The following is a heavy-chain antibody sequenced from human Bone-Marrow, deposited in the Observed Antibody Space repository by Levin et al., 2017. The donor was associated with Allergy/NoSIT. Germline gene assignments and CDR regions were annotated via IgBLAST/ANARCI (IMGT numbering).Heavy chain of an antibody. V-gene: IGHV1-69*13. CDR3: AGKYCSSTSCYGRNEWFRGDYFDY. D-gene: IGHD2-2*01. Sequence: ASVKVSCKASGGTFSSYAISWVRQAPGQGLEWMGGIIPIFGTANYAQKFQGRVTITADESTSTAYMELSSLRSEDTAVYYCAGKYCSSTSCYGRNEWFRGDYFDYWGQGTLVTVSS. CDR1: GGTFSSYA. CDR2: IIPIFGTA. J-gene: IGHJ4*02.